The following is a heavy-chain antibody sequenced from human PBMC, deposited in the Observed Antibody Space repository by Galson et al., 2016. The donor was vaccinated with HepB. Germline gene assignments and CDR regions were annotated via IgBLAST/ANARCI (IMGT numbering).Heavy chain of an antibody. CDR1: GDSVSSNSAA. V-gene: IGHV6-1*01. J-gene: IGHJ4*02. CDR2: TYYRSKWFN. D-gene: IGHD2-8*01. Sequence: CAISGDSVSSNSAAWNWIRQSPSRGLEWLGRTYYRSKWFNDYAVSVKSRITINPDTSKNQFSLKVNSVTASDTAVYYCARYMYESGPVWGQGTLVTVSS. CDR3: ARYMYESGPV.